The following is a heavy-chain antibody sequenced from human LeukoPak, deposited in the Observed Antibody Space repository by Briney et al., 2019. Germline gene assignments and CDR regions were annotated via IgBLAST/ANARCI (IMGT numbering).Heavy chain of an antibody. CDR1: GFTVSSNY. D-gene: IGHD2-2*01. CDR3: ARYFCSTRCYRAFDI. J-gene: IGHJ3*02. Sequence: GGSLRLSCAASGFTVSSNYMSWVRQAPGKGLEWVSVIYSGGSTYYADSVKGRFTISRDNSKNTLYLQMNSLRAEDTAVYYCARYFCSTRCYRAFDIWGQETMVTVSS. CDR2: IYSGGST. V-gene: IGHV3-53*01.